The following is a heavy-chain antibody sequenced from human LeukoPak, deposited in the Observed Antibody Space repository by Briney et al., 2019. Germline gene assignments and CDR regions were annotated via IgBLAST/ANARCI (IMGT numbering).Heavy chain of an antibody. V-gene: IGHV3-23*01. J-gene: IGHJ4*02. Sequence: GGSLRLSCAASGFIFNKHAMSWVRQAPGKGLEWVSGLSGSGGSTDYADSVKGRFTVSRDNSKNTPFLQMNSLRAEDPAIYYCAKERDYGPADYWGQGTLVTVSS. CDR2: LSGSGGST. D-gene: IGHD4/OR15-4a*01. CDR1: GFIFNKHA. CDR3: AKERDYGPADY.